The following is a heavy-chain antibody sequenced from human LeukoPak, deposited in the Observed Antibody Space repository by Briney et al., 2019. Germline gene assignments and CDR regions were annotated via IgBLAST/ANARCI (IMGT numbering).Heavy chain of an antibody. CDR3: ARHEYSGSYYGLSWFDP. Sequence: SETLSLTCTVSGGSISSSGYYWGWIRQPPGKGLEWIASIYYSGSTYYNPSLKSRVTISVDTSKNQLSVKLSSLTAADTAVYYCARHEYSGSYYGLSWFDPWGQGTLVTVSS. J-gene: IGHJ5*02. CDR2: IYYSGST. D-gene: IGHD1-26*01. V-gene: IGHV4-39*01. CDR1: GGSISSSGYY.